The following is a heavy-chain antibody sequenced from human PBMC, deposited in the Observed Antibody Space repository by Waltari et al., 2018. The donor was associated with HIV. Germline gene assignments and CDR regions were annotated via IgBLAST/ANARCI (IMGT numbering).Heavy chain of an antibody. J-gene: IGHJ6*02. CDR2: IEQSGSET. D-gene: IGHD2-2*01. CDR1: GLSFSSYW. V-gene: IGHV3-7*01. CDR3: ARDDLYQQLPNYYYYGMDV. Sequence: EVQLVESGGGLVQPGGSLRLSCAASGLSFSSYWMPWVRQAPWKGVEWVASIEQSGSETDYGESVKGRFTISRDNAKNSLYLRMNSLRVEDAAVYYCARDDLYQQLPNYYYYGMDVWGRGTTVTVSS.